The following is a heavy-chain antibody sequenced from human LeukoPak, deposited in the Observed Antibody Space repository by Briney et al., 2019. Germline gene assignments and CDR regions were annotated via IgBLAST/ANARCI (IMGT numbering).Heavy chain of an antibody. J-gene: IGHJ6*02. V-gene: IGHV1-18*01. Sequence: GASVKVSCKASGYTFTSYGISWVRQAPGQGLEWMGWISAYNGNTNYAQKLQGRVTMTTDTSTSTAYMELRSLRSDDTAVYYCAREERYCSSTSCYAAYYYYGMDVWGQGTTVTVSS. CDR2: ISAYNGNT. CDR3: AREERYCSSTSCYAAYYYYGMDV. D-gene: IGHD2-2*01. CDR1: GYTFTSYG.